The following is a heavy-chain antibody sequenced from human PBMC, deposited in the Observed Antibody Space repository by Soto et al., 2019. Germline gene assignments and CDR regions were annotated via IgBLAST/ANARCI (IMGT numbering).Heavy chain of an antibody. Sequence: PSETLSLTCAVSGESVIDYYWSWIRQPPGKGLEWIGHIYYTGSTNYNPSLRSRVTMSQDTSKNQFSLKLASVTAADTAVYYCARGGYYGFVYWGQGALVTVSS. CDR3: ARGGYYGFVY. V-gene: IGHV4-59*02. J-gene: IGHJ4*02. CDR2: IYYTGST. D-gene: IGHD3-10*01. CDR1: GESVIDYY.